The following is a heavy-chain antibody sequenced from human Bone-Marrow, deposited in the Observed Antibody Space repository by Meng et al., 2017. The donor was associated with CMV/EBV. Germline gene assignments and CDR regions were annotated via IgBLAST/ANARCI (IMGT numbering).Heavy chain of an antibody. Sequence: SQTLSLTCAVYGGSFSGYFWSWIRQPPGKGLEWIGEINYSENTNYNASLKSRVTMSVDTSKKPFSLRLSSVTAADTAVYYGARVARGGRGVPFDPWGQGALVTVSS. V-gene: IGHV4-34*01. D-gene: IGHD3-16*01. CDR1: GGSFSGYF. J-gene: IGHJ5*02. CDR2: INYSENT. CDR3: ARVARGGRGVPFDP.